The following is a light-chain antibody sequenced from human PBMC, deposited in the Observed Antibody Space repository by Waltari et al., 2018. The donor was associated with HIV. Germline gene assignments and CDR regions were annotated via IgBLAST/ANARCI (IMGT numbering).Light chain of an antibody. J-gene: IGLJ3*02. Sequence: QSVLTQPPSASGTPGQRVTISCSGASSNIGRDTVNWYQHLPGTAPKLLIYNNNRRPSGVPDRFSGSKSGTSASLAISGLQSEDEADYYCASWDGSLNGWVFGGGTKLTVL. CDR3: ASWDGSLNGWV. CDR2: NNN. V-gene: IGLV1-44*01. CDR1: SSNIGRDT.